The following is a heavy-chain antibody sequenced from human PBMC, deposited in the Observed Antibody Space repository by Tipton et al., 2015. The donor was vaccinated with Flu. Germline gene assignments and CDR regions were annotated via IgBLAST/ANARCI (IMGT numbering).Heavy chain of an antibody. CDR3: ARGSSWYLHFQH. V-gene: IGHV4-39*07. CDR2: IYYSGTT. J-gene: IGHJ1*01. Sequence: TLSLTCFVSGGSIVSTTYYWGWIRQSPGKGLEWIGSIYYSGTTYYNPSLKSRVTISIDASKNQFSLDMTSLTAADTAVYYCARGSSWYLHFQHWGQGTLVTVSS. D-gene: IGHD6-13*01. CDR1: GGSIVSTTYY.